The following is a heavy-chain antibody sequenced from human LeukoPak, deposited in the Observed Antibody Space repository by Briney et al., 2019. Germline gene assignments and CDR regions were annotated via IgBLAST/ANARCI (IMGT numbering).Heavy chain of an antibody. CDR1: GYTFTSYY. V-gene: IGHV1-46*01. Sequence: GASVKVSCKASGYTFTSYYMHWVRQAPGQGLEWMGIINPSGGSTSYAQKFQGRVTMTRDTSTSTVYMELSSLRSEDTAVYYCARDCGGDCYREFRFDPWGQGTLSPSPQ. CDR2: INPSGGST. D-gene: IGHD2-21*02. J-gene: IGHJ5*02. CDR3: ARDCGGDCYREFRFDP.